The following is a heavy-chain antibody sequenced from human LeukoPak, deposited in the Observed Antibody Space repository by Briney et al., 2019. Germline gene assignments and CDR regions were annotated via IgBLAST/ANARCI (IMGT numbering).Heavy chain of an antibody. CDR1: GFSFSTYW. J-gene: IGHJ4*02. V-gene: IGHV3-7*01. CDR3: VRLDWSSPT. D-gene: IGHD1-1*01. CDR2: IKHDGSET. Sequence: GGSLRLSCAASGFSFSTYWMGWVRQAPGKGLDWVATIKHDGSETYYVDSVEGPFTISRDNAEKSLYLQMNSLRAEDTAVYYCVRLDWSSPTWGQGTLVTVSS.